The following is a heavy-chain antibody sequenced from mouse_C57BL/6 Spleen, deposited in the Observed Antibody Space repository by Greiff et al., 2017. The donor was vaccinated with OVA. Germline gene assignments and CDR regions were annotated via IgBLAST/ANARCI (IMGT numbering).Heavy chain of an antibody. J-gene: IGHJ2*01. Sequence: EVKLVESGPELVKPGASVKMSCKASGYTFTDYNMHWVKQSHGKSLEWIGYINPNNGGTSYNQKFKGKATLTVNKSSSTAYMELRSLTSEDSAVYYCARRSSSSPYFDYWGQGTTLTVSS. CDR1: GYTFTDYN. V-gene: IGHV1-22*01. D-gene: IGHD1-3*01. CDR2: INPNNGGT. CDR3: ARRSSSSPYFDY.